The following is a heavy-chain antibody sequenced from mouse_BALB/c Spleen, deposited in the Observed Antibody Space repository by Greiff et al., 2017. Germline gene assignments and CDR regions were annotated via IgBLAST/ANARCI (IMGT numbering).Heavy chain of an antibody. Sequence: EVQLQQSGPELVKPGASVKMSCKASGYTFTSYVMHWVKQKPGQGLEWIGYINPYNDGTKYNEKFKGKATLTSDKSSSTAYMELSSLTSEDSAVYYCARGRALLRVYAMDYWGQGTSVTVSS. D-gene: IGHD1-2*01. V-gene: IGHV1-14*01. CDR3: ARGRALLRVYAMDY. CDR1: GYTFTSYV. CDR2: INPYNDGT. J-gene: IGHJ4*01.